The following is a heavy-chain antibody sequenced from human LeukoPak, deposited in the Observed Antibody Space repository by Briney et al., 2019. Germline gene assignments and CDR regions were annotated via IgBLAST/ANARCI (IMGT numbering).Heavy chain of an antibody. J-gene: IGHJ4*02. D-gene: IGHD3-22*01. Sequence: GGSLRLSCAASGFTFSSYGMHWVRQAPGKGLEWVAVISYDGSNKYYADSVKGRFTISRDNSKNTLYLQMNSLRAEDTAVYYCARGLDYYDSSGYGYFDYWGQGTLVTVSS. CDR2: ISYDGSNK. CDR1: GFTFSSYG. CDR3: ARGLDYYDSSGYGYFDY. V-gene: IGHV3-30*03.